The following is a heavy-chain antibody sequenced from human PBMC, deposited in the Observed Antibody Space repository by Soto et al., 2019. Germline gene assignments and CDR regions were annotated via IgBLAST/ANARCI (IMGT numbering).Heavy chain of an antibody. CDR3: ARVDTYDYYYSMDV. Sequence: EVQLVETGGGLIQPGGSLSLSCAASGLAVTSSYMSWVRQAPGKGLEWVSIVYSSGTTYYADSVKGRFTFSRDKSKNTIYLQMRNLRAEDTAVYYCARVDTYDYYYSMDVWGQGTTVTVSS. CDR2: VYSSGTT. V-gene: IGHV3-53*02. CDR1: GLAVTSSY. D-gene: IGHD5-18*01. J-gene: IGHJ6*02.